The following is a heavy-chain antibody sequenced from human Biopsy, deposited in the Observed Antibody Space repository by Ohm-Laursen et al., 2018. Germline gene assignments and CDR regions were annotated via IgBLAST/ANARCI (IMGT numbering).Heavy chain of an antibody. CDR2: ISSGSSPI. V-gene: IGHV3-48*01. CDR3: ARGRTGG. D-gene: IGHD1/OR15-1a*01. CDR1: GFTFSGFS. J-gene: IGHJ4*02. Sequence: SLRLSCSASGFTFSGFSMNWVRQAPGKGLEWVSFISSGSSPIYYADSVKGRFTISRDDAKNSLYLQMNSLRAEDTAVYYCARGRTGGRGQGTLVTVSS.